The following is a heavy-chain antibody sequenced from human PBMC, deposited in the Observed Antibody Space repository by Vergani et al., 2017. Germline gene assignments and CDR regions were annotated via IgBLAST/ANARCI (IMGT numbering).Heavy chain of an antibody. CDR2: IKQDGSEE. Sequence: EVQLVESGGGLVQPGGSLRLSCAASGFLFSDYWLNWVRQSPGGGLEWVANIKQDGSEEFYVDSVKGRFTISRDNAKNSLYLQMNSLRAEDTAVYYCASSKDPGTFDYWGQGTLVTVSS. CDR1: GFLFSDYW. V-gene: IGHV3-7*01. J-gene: IGHJ4*02. CDR3: ASSKDPGTFDY. D-gene: IGHD2-2*01.